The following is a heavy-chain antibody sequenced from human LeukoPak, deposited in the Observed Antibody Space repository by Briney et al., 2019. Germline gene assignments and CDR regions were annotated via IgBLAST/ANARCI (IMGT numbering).Heavy chain of an antibody. CDR3: AKDDTDTDFDY. J-gene: IGHJ4*02. Sequence: TGGSLRLPCAASGFTFSSYGMHWVRQAPGKGLEWVAVIWYDGSNKYYADSVKGRFTMSRDNSKNTLYLQMNSLRGEDTAVYYCAKDDTDTDFDYWGQGTLVTVSS. CDR2: IWYDGSNK. CDR1: GFTFSSYG. V-gene: IGHV3-33*06.